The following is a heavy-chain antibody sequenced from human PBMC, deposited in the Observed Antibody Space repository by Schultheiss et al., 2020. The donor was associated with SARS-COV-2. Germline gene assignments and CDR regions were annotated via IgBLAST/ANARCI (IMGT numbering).Heavy chain of an antibody. CDR1: GGTFSNYG. D-gene: IGHD3-22*01. CDR3: ARESDYYDSSGPTLPDY. J-gene: IGHJ4*02. V-gene: IGHV1-2*02. Sequence: ASVKVSCKASGGTFSNYGFNWVRQAPGQGLEWMGGIIPNSGGTNYAQKFQGRVTMTRDTSASTASMELSSLRSEDTAVYYCARESDYYDSSGPTLPDYWGQGTLVTVSS. CDR2: IIPNSGGT.